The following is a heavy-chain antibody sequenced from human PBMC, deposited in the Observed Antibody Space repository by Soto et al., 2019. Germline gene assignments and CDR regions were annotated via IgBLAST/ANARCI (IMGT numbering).Heavy chain of an antibody. Sequence: QVQLVQSGAEVKKPGSSVKVSCKASGGTFSSYAISWVRQAPGQGLAWMGGIIPIFGTANYAQKFQGRVTITADESTRTAYMELSSLRSEDTAVYYCARDPIDSSGYYYYLYFDYWGQGTLVTVSS. J-gene: IGHJ4*02. CDR2: IIPIFGTA. D-gene: IGHD3-22*01. CDR1: GGTFSSYA. CDR3: ARDPIDSSGYYYYLYFDY. V-gene: IGHV1-69*01.